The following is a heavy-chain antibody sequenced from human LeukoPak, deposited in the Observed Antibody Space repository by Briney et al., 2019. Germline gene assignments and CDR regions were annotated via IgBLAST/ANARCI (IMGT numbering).Heavy chain of an antibody. D-gene: IGHD4-17*01. Sequence: SETLSLTCTVSGGSIRGLYWSWIRQPPGKGLEWIGYIYYSGSTTYNPSLKSRVTISVDTSKNQFSLRLRSVTAADTALYYCARGYTYGDTGSFDYWGQGALVTVSS. CDR2: IYYSGST. V-gene: IGHV4-59*01. CDR1: GGSIRGLY. CDR3: ARGYTYGDTGSFDY. J-gene: IGHJ4*02.